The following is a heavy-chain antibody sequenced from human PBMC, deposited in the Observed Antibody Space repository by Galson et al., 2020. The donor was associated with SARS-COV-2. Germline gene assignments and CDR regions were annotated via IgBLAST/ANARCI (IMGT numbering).Heavy chain of an antibody. V-gene: IGHV3-9*01. J-gene: IGHJ4*02. CDR3: ATFCGALPLDS. D-gene: IGHD1-26*01. CDR1: GFSFDDYA. Sequence: TGGSLRLSCAASGFSFDDYAMHWVRQAPGRGLEWVSGITWDSYNIGYADSVKGRFTISRDNAQSSLFLEMNSLRPEDTALYYCATFCGALPLDSWGQGTLVTVSS. CDR2: ITWDSYNI.